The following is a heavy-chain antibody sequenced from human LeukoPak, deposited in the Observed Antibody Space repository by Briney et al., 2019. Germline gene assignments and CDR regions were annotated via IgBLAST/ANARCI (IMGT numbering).Heavy chain of an antibody. CDR3: ARSGWGYYYDSSGPNWFDP. Sequence: MPSDTLSLTCTVSDDSINGSRYSGGWIRLPPGTGLEWIGSVFYSGSTYYNPSLKSRVAISLDTSKSQFSLRLSSVAAADTAVYYCARSGWGYYYDSSGPNWFDPWGQGTLVTVSS. J-gene: IGHJ5*02. D-gene: IGHD3-22*01. CDR1: DDSINGSRYS. V-gene: IGHV4-39*07. CDR2: VFYSGST.